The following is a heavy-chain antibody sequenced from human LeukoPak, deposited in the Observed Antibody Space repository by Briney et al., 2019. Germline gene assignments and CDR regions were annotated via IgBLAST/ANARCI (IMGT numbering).Heavy chain of an antibody. D-gene: IGHD5-18*01. J-gene: IGHJ6*03. CDR2: IYYSGST. CDR1: GYSISSGYY. CDR3: ARSGPVASYHYFMDV. Sequence: SETLSLTCTVSGYSISSGYYWGWIRQPPGKGLEWIGSIYYSGSTKYNTSLMSRVTISVDTSNNQFSLNLTSVTAADTAVYYCARSGPVASYHYFMDVWGKGTAVTVSS. V-gene: IGHV4-38-2*02.